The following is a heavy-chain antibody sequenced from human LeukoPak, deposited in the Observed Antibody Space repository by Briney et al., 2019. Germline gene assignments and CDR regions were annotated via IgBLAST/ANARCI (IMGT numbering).Heavy chain of an antibody. Sequence: SETLSLTCAVYGESFSGYYWSWIRQPPGKGLEWSGEINHSGSTKYNPSLKSRVTISVDTSKNQFSLKLSSVTAADTAVYYWARAARITIFGVVKCWFDPWGQGTLVTVSS. V-gene: IGHV4-34*01. CDR2: INHSGST. J-gene: IGHJ5*02. CDR1: GESFSGYY. CDR3: ARAARITIFGVVKCWFDP. D-gene: IGHD3-3*01.